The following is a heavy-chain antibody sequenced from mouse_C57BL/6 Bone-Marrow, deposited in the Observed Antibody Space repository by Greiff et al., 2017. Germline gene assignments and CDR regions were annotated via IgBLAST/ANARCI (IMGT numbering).Heavy chain of an antibody. CDR1: GYTFTDYY. CDR2: IYPGSGNT. Sequence: VQLQQSGAELVRPGASVKLSCKASGYTFTDYYINWVKQRPGQGLEWIARIYPGSGNTYYNEKFKGKATLTAEKSSSTAYMQLSSLTSEDSAVYFCARDRSNYFDYWGQGTTLTVSS. CDR3: ARDRSNYFDY. V-gene: IGHV1-76*01. D-gene: IGHD2-14*01. J-gene: IGHJ2*01.